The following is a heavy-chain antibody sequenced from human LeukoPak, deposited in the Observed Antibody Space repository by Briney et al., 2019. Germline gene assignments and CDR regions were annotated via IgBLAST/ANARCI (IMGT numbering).Heavy chain of an antibody. V-gene: IGHV4-59*08. Sequence: SETLSLTCTVSGRSMSSFDWSSIRQPPGKGLEWIGYIYYNGSTNYNPSLKSRVTISVDTSKNHFSLKLSSVTAADTAVYYCARTGFRTSWYAFEICSQGTLVTVSS. CDR1: GRSMSSFD. D-gene: IGHD2-2*01. CDR3: ARTGFRTSWYAFEI. CDR2: IYYNGST. J-gene: IGHJ3*02.